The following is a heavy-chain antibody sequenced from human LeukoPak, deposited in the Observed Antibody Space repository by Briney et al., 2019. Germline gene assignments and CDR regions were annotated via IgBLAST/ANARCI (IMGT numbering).Heavy chain of an antibody. CDR1: GFTVSSNY. CDR3: GGRRLLWSGELPDSDAFDI. V-gene: IGHV3-66*01. J-gene: IGHJ3*02. D-gene: IGHD3-10*01. Sequence: PGGSLRLSCAAPGFTVSSNYMSWVRQAPGKGLEWVSVIYSGGSTYYADSVKGRFTISRDNSKNTLYLQMNSLRAEDTAVYYCGGRRLLWSGELPDSDAFDIWGQGTMVTVSS. CDR2: IYSGGST.